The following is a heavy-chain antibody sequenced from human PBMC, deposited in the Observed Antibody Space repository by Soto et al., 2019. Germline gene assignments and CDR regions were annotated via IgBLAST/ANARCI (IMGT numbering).Heavy chain of an antibody. Sequence: EVQLVESGGGLVQPGGSLRLSCAASGFTFSSHSMNWVRQAPGKGLEWVSYISSSSSIIYYADSVKGRITISRDSAKNSLYLQMNSLRDEDTAVYYCARDFSSSWFYFDYWGQGTLVTVSS. V-gene: IGHV3-48*02. D-gene: IGHD6-13*01. CDR1: GFTFSSHS. CDR3: ARDFSSSWFYFDY. CDR2: ISSSSSII. J-gene: IGHJ4*02.